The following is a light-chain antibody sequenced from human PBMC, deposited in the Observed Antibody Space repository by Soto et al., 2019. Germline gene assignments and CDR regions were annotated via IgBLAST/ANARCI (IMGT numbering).Light chain of an antibody. V-gene: IGKV3-15*01. CDR3: QQYNNRPLT. CDR2: GAS. J-gene: IGKJ4*01. Sequence: EIVMTQSPATLSVSPGERATLSCRASQSVSSSLAWYQQKPGQAPRLLIYGASTRATGIPARFSGSGSGTEFTLIISSLQSEDFAGYYCQQYNNRPLTFGGGTKV. CDR1: QSVSSS.